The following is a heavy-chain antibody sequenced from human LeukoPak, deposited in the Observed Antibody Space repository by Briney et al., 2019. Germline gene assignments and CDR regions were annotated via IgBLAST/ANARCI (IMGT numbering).Heavy chain of an antibody. CDR3: ARGRRFLEWLSLFDY. D-gene: IGHD3-3*01. J-gene: IGHJ4*02. Sequence: SETLSLTCSVSGDSMTGYYWSWIQQPPGKGLEWIGYIYYSGSTNYNPSLKSRVTISVDTSKNQFSLKLSSVTAADTAVYYCARGRRFLEWLSLFDYWGQGTLVTVSS. CDR2: IYYSGST. CDR1: GDSMTGYY. V-gene: IGHV4-59*12.